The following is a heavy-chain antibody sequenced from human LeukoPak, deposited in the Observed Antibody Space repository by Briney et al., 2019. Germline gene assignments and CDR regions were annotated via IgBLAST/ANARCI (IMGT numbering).Heavy chain of an antibody. V-gene: IGHV4-59*01. Sequence: SETLSLTCTVSGGPISSYYWSWIRQPPGKGLEWIGYIYYSGSTNYNPSPKSRVTMSVDTSKNQFSLKLSSVTAADTAVYYCARVEVGATPHQLYYYYMDVWGKGTTVTVSS. CDR1: GGPISSYY. CDR3: ARVEVGATPHQLYYYYMDV. CDR2: IYYSGST. D-gene: IGHD1-26*01. J-gene: IGHJ6*03.